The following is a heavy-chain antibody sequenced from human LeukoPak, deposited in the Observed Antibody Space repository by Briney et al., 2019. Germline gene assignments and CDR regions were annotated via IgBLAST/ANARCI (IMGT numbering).Heavy chain of an antibody. V-gene: IGHV4-34*01. CDR1: GGSFSGYY. Sequence: SETLSLTCAVYGGSFSGYYWSWIRQPPGKGLEWIGEINHSGSTNYNPSLKSRVTISVDTSKNQFSLKLSSVTDADTAVYYCARMKGTRTYYYDRSCPREGYYFDYWGEGTLVSVPS. CDR2: INHSGST. D-gene: IGHD3-22*01. CDR3: ARMKGTRTYYYDRSCPREGYYFDY. J-gene: IGHJ4*02.